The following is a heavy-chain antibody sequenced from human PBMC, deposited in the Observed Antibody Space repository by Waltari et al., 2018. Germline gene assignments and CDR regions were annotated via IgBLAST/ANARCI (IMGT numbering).Heavy chain of an antibody. V-gene: IGHV3-23*01. CDR1: GFPLSSNA. J-gene: IGHJ4*02. D-gene: IGHD2-21*01. Sequence: EVQLLESGGGLVQTGGSLSLSCAASGFPLSSNAMGWVRQAPGKGLEWVSTLSGSNTYYTDPVKGRFTISRDTSKNTLYLQMSSLRAEDTAIYYCARALVGISSFDSWGQGTLVAVSS. CDR3: ARALVGISSFDS. CDR2: LSGSNT.